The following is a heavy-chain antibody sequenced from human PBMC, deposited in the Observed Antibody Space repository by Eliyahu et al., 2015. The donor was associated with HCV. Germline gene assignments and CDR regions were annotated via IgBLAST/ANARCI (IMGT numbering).Heavy chain of an antibody. D-gene: IGHD6-19*01. CDR3: ARGYRGWYRPGPADY. J-gene: IGHJ4*02. V-gene: IGHV4-34*01. Sequence: QVQLQQWGAGLLKPSETLSLTCAAYGGSFXGYYXXWXRQXPGKGLEXIGEINHSGSTNYNXSLKSRVTISVDTSKNQFSLKLSSVTAADTAVYYCARGYRGWYRPGPADYWGQGTLVTVSS. CDR1: GGSFXGYY. CDR2: INHSGST.